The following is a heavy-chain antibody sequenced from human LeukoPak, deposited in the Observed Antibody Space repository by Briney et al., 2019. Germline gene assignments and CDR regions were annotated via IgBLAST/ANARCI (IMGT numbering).Heavy chain of an antibody. CDR2: ISSSSSYI. CDR3: ARGGPLGDTSRFDF. V-gene: IGHV3-21*01. CDR1: GFTFSSYS. Sequence: GGSLRLSCAASGFTFSSYSMNWVRQAPGKGLEWVSSISSSSSYIYYADSVKGRFTISRDNSQNTVDLQMDSLRAEDTAVYYCARGGPLGDTSRFDFWGQGILVTVSS. D-gene: IGHD3-22*01. J-gene: IGHJ4*02.